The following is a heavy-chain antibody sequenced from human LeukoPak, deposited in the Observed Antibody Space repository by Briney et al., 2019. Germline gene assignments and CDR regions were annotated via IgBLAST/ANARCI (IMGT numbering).Heavy chain of an antibody. Sequence: PGGSLRLSCAVSGFTVTSYAMSWVRQAPGKGLEWVSVINTSGSDTFYADSVKGRFTISRDSSKNTLYLQMNSLRAEDTAVYYCAKGVWDSSGWCLDYWGQGTLVTVSS. V-gene: IGHV3-23*05. D-gene: IGHD6-19*01. CDR3: AKGVWDSSGWCLDY. CDR1: GFTVTSYA. J-gene: IGHJ4*02. CDR2: INTSGSDT.